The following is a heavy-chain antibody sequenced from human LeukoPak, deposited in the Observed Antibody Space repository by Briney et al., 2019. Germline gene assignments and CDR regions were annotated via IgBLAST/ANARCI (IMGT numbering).Heavy chain of an antibody. CDR1: GYTFTSYD. Sequence: ASVKVSCKASGYTFTSYDINWVRQATGQGLEWMGWMNPNSGNTGYAQKFQGRVTMTRNTSISTAYMELSSLRSEDTAVYYCARVPITIFGVVISGEGNWFDPWGQGTLVTVSS. CDR2: MNPNSGNT. D-gene: IGHD3-3*01. J-gene: IGHJ5*02. CDR3: ARVPITIFGVVISGEGNWFDP. V-gene: IGHV1-8*01.